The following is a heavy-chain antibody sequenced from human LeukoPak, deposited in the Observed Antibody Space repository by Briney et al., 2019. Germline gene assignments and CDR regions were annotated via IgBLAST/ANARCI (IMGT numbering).Heavy chain of an antibody. D-gene: IGHD3-22*01. CDR3: ARCRYYYDSSGYYPPDY. CDR2: IYSSGNT. J-gene: IGHJ4*02. CDR1: GASISSSNYY. Sequence: PSETLSLTCAVSGASISSSNYYWGWVRQSPGKGLEWIGNIYSSGNTNYNASLKSRVTMYIDTSKNQFSLKLSSVTAADTAVYYCARCRYYYDSSGYYPPDYWGQGTLVTVSS. V-gene: IGHV4-39*01.